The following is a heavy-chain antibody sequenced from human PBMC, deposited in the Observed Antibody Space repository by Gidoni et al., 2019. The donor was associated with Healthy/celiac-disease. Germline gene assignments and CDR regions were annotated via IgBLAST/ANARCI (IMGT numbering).Heavy chain of an antibody. Sequence: EVQLLESGGGLAQPGGSLRLSCAASGFPFSSYAMVWVRQAPGKGLEWVSAISGSGGSTYYADSVKGRFTISRDNSKNTLYLQMNSLRAEDTAVYYCAKAEYYYDSSGGLWFDPWGQGTLVTVSS. CDR2: ISGSGGST. J-gene: IGHJ5*02. V-gene: IGHV3-23*01. CDR1: GFPFSSYA. CDR3: AKAEYYYDSSGGLWFDP. D-gene: IGHD3-22*01.